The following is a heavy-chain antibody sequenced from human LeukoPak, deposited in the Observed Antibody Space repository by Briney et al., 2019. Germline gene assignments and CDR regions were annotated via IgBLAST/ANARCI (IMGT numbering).Heavy chain of an antibody. CDR2: LDSDGTT. J-gene: IGHJ4*02. CDR3: ARAAYDTNGFTANHDY. D-gene: IGHD2-8*01. V-gene: IGHV3-53*01. Sequence: GGSLRLSCAASGFIVSSNYMSWVRQAPGKGLEWVSVLDSDGTTYYADSMKGRFTISRDNSRNTLYLQMNNLRVEDTAMYYCARAAYDTNGFTANHDYWGQGTLVTVSS. CDR1: GFIVSSNY.